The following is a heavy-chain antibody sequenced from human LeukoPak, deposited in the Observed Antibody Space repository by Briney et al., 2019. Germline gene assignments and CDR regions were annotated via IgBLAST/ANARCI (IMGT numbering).Heavy chain of an antibody. CDR3: ARHRGAYGGSLFDP. Sequence: SETLSLTCTVSGGSISSYYGSWLRQPPGKGLEWFGYIYYSGSTNYNPSLKSRVTISVDTSKNQSSLKLSSVTAADTAVYYCARHRGAYGGSLFDPWGQRTLVTVSS. V-gene: IGHV4-59*01. CDR2: IYYSGST. CDR1: GGSISSYY. J-gene: IGHJ5*02. D-gene: IGHD4-23*01.